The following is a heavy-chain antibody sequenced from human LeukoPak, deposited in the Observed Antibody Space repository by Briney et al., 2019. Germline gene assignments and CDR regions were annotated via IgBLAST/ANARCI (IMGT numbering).Heavy chain of an antibody. Sequence: GGSLRLSCAASGFTFSSYWMSWVRQAPGKGLEWVANIKQDGSEKYYVDSVKGRFTISRDNAKNSLYLQMSSLRAEDTAVYYCARDVSSSWYYHDYWGQGTLVTVSS. V-gene: IGHV3-7*01. CDR2: IKQDGSEK. CDR1: GFTFSSYW. CDR3: ARDVSSSWYYHDY. D-gene: IGHD6-13*01. J-gene: IGHJ4*02.